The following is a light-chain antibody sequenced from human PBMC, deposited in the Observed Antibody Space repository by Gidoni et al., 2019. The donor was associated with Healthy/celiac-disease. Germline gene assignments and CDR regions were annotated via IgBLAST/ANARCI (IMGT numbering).Light chain of an antibody. CDR3: QQSYSTPRGLT. V-gene: IGKV1-39*01. J-gene: IGKJ4*01. CDR2: AAS. CDR1: QSISSY. Sequence: DIQMTQSPSSLSASVGDRVTITCRASQSISSYLNWYQQKPGKAPKPLIYAASSLQSGVPSRFSGSGSGTDFTLTISSLQPEDFATYYCQQSYSTPRGLTFXGXTKVEIK.